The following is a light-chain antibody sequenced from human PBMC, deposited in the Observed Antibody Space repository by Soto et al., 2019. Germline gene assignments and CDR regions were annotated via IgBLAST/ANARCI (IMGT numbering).Light chain of an antibody. CDR3: QQYGSSPGT. J-gene: IGKJ1*01. CDR2: GTS. Sequence: ETVLTQSLGTLSLSPGERATLSCRACQNVGNRYLAWYQKKPGQAPRLLIYGTSHRATGIPNRFSGSGSGTDFSLTISSLEPGDLAVYYCQQYGSSPGTFGQGTKVDIK. CDR1: QNVGNRY. V-gene: IGKV3-20*01.